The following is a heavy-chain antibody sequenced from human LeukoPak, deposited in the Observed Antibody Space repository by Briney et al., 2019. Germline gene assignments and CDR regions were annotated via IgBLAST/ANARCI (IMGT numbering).Heavy chain of an antibody. J-gene: IGHJ5*02. CDR2: IYPGDSDT. Sequence: GESLQISSNGSGYSFTSYCIGWVRQMPGKGLEWMGIIYPGDSDTRYSPSFQGQVTISADKSISTAYLQWSSLQASDTAMYYCARAGERYYYDSSGYYPWFDPWGQGTLVTVSS. CDR3: ARAGERYYYDSSGYYPWFDP. V-gene: IGHV5-51*01. D-gene: IGHD3-22*01. CDR1: GYSFTSYC.